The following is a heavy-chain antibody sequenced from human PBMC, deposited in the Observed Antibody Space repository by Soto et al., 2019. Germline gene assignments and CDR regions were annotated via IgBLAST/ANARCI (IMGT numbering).Heavy chain of an antibody. Sequence: SFSGYYWSWIRQPPGKGLEWIGEINHSGSTNYNPSLKSRVTISVDTSKNQFSLKLSSVTAADTAVYYCARDDRSGYYWAIDYWGRGTLVTVSS. CDR1: SFSGYY. CDR2: INHSGST. V-gene: IGHV4-34*01. CDR3: ARDDRSGYYWAIDY. D-gene: IGHD3-22*01. J-gene: IGHJ4*02.